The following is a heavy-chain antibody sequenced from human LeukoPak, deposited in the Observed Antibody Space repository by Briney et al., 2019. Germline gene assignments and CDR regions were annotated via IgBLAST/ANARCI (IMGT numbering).Heavy chain of an antibody. CDR1: GGSISLYY. V-gene: IGHV4-59*08. CDR2: IYYSGST. D-gene: IGHD6-13*01. Sequence: SETLSLTCTVSGGSISLYYWNWIRQPPGKGLEWIGYIYYSGSTNYNPSLKSRVTISVDTSKNQFSLKLSSVTAADTAVYYCARSLKYSSSWYRIDYWGQGTLVTVSS. CDR3: ARSLKYSSSWYRIDY. J-gene: IGHJ4*02.